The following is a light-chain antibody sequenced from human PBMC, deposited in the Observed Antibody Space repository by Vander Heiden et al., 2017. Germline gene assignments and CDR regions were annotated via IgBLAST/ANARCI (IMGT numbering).Light chain of an antibody. Sequence: ELVMTHSPAPLSVSAGERATLSCRASQSVSSNLAWYQQKPGQAPRLLIYGASTRATGIPARFSGSGSGTEFTLTISSLQSEDFAVYYCQQYNNWPQTFGQGTKLEIK. CDR2: GAS. V-gene: IGKV3-15*01. CDR1: QSVSSN. CDR3: QQYNNWPQT. J-gene: IGKJ2*01.